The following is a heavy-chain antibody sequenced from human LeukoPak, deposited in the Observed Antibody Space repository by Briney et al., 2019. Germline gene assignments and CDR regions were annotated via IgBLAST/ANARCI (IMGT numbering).Heavy chain of an antibody. D-gene: IGHD3-22*01. Sequence: GGSLRLSCAALGFTFSSYGMHWVRQTPGKGLEWVAFIRHDGSYQQYADSVKGRFTVSRDNSKDMVYLQMNSLRTEDTAVYYCAKNRDSSDYPRDFDFWGQGTLVTVSS. V-gene: IGHV3-30*02. CDR2: IRHDGSYQ. J-gene: IGHJ4*02. CDR3: AKNRDSSDYPRDFDF. CDR1: GFTFSSYG.